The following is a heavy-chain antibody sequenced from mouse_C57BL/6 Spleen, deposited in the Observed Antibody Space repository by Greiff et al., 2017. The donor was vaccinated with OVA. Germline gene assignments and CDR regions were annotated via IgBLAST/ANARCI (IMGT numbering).Heavy chain of an antibody. CDR2: INPNNGGT. CDR3: AGGYYGSSYDFDY. Sequence: VQLKQSGPELVKPGASVKMSCKASGYTFTDYNMHWVKQSHGKSLEWIGYINPNNGGTSYNQKFKGKATLTVNKSSSTAYMELRSLTSEDSAVYYCAGGYYGSSYDFDYWGQGTTLTVSS. CDR1: GYTFTDYN. J-gene: IGHJ2*01. D-gene: IGHD1-1*01. V-gene: IGHV1-22*01.